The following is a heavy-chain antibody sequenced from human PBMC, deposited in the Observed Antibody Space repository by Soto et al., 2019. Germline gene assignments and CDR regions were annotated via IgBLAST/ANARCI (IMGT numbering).Heavy chain of an antibody. D-gene: IGHD6-19*01. CDR1: RVAFSKFI. Sequence: WASVKVSCKASRVAFSKFIVTWVRQAPGLGLEWVGGIIPIFGTANYAQKFQGRVTITADESTSTSYMEVNNLRPEDTAVYYCAKVRYSSPMGYYYGMDVWGQGTTVTVSS. CDR3: AKVRYSSPMGYYYGMDV. V-gene: IGHV1-69*13. J-gene: IGHJ6*02. CDR2: IIPIFGTA.